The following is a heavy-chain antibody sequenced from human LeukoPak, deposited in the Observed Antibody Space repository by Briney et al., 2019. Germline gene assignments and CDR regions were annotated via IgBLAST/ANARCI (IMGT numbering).Heavy chain of an antibody. D-gene: IGHD2-15*01. CDR2: IRYDGSTR. CDR1: GFTFSDLG. J-gene: IGHJ4*02. Sequence: PGESLRLSCAASGFTFSDLGMHWVRQAPGKGLEWVAFIRYDGSTRSYADSVKGRFTISRDNSKNTLYLQMNSLRAEDTAVYYCAKTRGYCSGGSCYEDYWGQGTLVTVSS. V-gene: IGHV3-30*02. CDR3: AKTRGYCSGGSCYEDY.